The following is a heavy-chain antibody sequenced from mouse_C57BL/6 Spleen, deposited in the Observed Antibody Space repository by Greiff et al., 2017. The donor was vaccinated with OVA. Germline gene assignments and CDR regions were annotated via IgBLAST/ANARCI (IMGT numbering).Heavy chain of an antibody. CDR1: GFNIKDYY. V-gene: IGHV14-2*01. J-gene: IGHJ4*01. CDR3: ARGDGYSAMDY. D-gene: IGHD2-3*01. CDR2: IDPEDGET. Sequence: VQLQQSGAELVKPGASVKLSCTASGFNIKDYYMHWVKQRTEQGLEWIGRIDPEDGETKYAPQFQGKATITADTSSNTAYLPLSSLTSEDTAVYYWARGDGYSAMDYWGQGTSVTVSS.